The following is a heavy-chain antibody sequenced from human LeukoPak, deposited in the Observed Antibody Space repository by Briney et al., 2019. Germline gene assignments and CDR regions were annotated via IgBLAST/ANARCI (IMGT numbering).Heavy chain of an antibody. CDR2: IKQDGSEK. Sequence: GGSLRLSCAASGFTFSSYAMSWVRQAPGKGLEWVANIKQDGSEKYYEDSVKGRFTISRDNAKNSLYLQMNSLRAEDTAVYYCARRGEYGDYVSTFDYWGQGTLVTVSS. CDR3: ARRGEYGDYVSTFDY. V-gene: IGHV3-7*01. CDR1: GFTFSSYA. J-gene: IGHJ4*02. D-gene: IGHD4-17*01.